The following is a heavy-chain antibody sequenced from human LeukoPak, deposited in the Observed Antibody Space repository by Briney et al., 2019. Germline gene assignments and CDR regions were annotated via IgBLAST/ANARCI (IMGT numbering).Heavy chain of an antibody. Sequence: ASVKVSCKASGYTFTGYYMHWVRQAPGQGLEWMGWINPNSGGTNYAQKFQGRVTMTRDTSISTAYMELSRLRSDDTAVYYCARDVHYYGSGSYYFNSVDYWGQGTLVTVSS. CDR1: GYTFTGYY. V-gene: IGHV1-2*02. CDR2: INPNSGGT. CDR3: ARDVHYYGSGSYYFNSVDY. J-gene: IGHJ4*02. D-gene: IGHD3-10*01.